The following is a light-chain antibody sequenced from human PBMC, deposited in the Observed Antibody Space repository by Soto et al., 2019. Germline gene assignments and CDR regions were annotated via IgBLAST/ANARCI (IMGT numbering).Light chain of an antibody. CDR1: QSISNY. CDR2: AAS. V-gene: IGKV1-39*01. CDR3: QQSYSTPRT. J-gene: IGKJ1*01. Sequence: DIPMTQSPSSLSASAGDRVTITCRASQSISNYLNWYQHKPGKAPKLLIYAASSLQGGVPSRFSGSGSGTDFTLSISSLQPEDFATYYCQQSYSTPRTFGQGTKVEIK.